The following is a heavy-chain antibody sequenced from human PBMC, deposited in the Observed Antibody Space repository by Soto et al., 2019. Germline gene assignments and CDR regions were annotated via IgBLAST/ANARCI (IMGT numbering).Heavy chain of an antibody. CDR3: ARGSRLDAYEI. CDR2: IYHTGTT. J-gene: IGHJ3*02. Sequence: QVQLQESGSGLVKPSETLSLTCAVSGDSISSGGHSWSWIRQPPGKGLEWIGHIYHTGTTYKNPSLKSRVSISLDMSKNQFSLTLTFVTAADTAVYVCARGSRLDAYEIWGQGTLVTVSS. V-gene: IGHV4-30-2*01. CDR1: GDSISSGGHS. D-gene: IGHD3-10*01.